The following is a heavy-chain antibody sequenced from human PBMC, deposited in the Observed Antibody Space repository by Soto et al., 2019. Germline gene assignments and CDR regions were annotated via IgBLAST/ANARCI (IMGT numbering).Heavy chain of an antibody. CDR2: IYYSGST. CDR1: GGSISSYF. Sequence: SETLSLTCTVSGGSISSYFWSWIRQPPGKGLEWIGYIYYSGSTNYNPSLKSRVTISVDTSKNQFSLKLSSVTAADTAVYYCARDYHSGGAFDIWGQGTMVTVSS. CDR3: ARDYHSGGAFDI. J-gene: IGHJ3*02. D-gene: IGHD6-19*01. V-gene: IGHV4-59*01.